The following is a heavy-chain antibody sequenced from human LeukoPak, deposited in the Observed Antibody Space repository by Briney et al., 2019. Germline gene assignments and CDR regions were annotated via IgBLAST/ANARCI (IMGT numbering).Heavy chain of an antibody. CDR2: ISTSGSSI. CDR3: AKGGAARFDY. D-gene: IGHD5-18*01. CDR1: GFTFSTYE. J-gene: IGHJ4*02. Sequence: PGGSLRLSCAASGFTFSTYEINWVRQAPGKGLEWLSHISTSGSSIHYADSVKGRFTISRDNAKNSLYLQMNSLRAEDTAIYYCAKGGAARFDYWGQGTLVTVSS. V-gene: IGHV3-48*03.